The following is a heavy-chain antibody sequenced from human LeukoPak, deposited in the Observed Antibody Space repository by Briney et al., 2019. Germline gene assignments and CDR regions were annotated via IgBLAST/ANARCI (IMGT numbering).Heavy chain of an antibody. CDR2: FDPEDGET. V-gene: IGHV1-24*01. D-gene: IGHD3-10*01. Sequence: ASVKVSCKVSGYTLTELSMHWVRQAPGKGLEWMGSFDPEDGETIYAQKFQGRVTMTEDTSTDTAYMELSSLRSEDTAVYYCATVRITMVRVVQTLFDYWGQGTLVTVSS. J-gene: IGHJ4*02. CDR3: ATVRITMVRVVQTLFDY. CDR1: GYTLTELS.